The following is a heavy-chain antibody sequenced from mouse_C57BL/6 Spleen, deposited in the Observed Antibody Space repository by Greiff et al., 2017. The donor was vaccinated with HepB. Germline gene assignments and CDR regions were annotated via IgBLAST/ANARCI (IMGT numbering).Heavy chain of an antibody. J-gene: IGHJ1*03. V-gene: IGHV1-26*01. CDR2: INPNNGGT. D-gene: IGHD1-1*01. Sequence: EVQLQQSGPELVKPGASVKISCKASGYTFTDYYMNWVKQSHGKSLEWIGDINPNNGGTSYNQKFKGKATLTVDKSSSTAYMELRSLTSEDSAVYYCARGPTAVGSVDVWGTGTTVTVSS. CDR3: ARGPTAVGSVDV. CDR1: GYTFTDYY.